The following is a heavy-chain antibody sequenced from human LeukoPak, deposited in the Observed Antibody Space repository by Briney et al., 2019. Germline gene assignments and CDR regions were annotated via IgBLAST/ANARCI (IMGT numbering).Heavy chain of an antibody. V-gene: IGHV3-23*01. Sequence: GGSLRLSCAASGFTFSSYAMSWVRQAPRTGLEWVSAIRGSGGSTYYADSVKGRFTISRDNSKNTLYLQMNSLRAEDTAVYYCAKDQSEGITTPATFVDYWGQGTLVTVSS. CDR3: AKDQSEGITTPATFVDY. J-gene: IGHJ4*02. CDR1: GFTFSSYA. CDR2: IRGSGGST. D-gene: IGHD3-16*01.